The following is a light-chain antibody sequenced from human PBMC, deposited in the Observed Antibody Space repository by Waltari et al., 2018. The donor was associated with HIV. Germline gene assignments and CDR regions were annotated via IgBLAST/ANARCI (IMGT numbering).Light chain of an antibody. CDR2: DVN. J-gene: IGLJ2*01. CDR3: CSYAGIYSWI. CDR1: SSDVGRYNY. Sequence: QSALTQPRSVSGSPGQSVTISCTGTSSDVGRYNYVSWYQHHPGKVPKLMIYDVNKRPSGVPDRFSGSKSGNTASLTISGLQAEDEADYYCCSYAGIYSWIFGGGTKLTVL. V-gene: IGLV2-11*01.